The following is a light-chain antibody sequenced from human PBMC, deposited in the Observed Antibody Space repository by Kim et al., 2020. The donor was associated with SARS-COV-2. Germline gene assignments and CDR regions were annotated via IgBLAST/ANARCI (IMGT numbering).Light chain of an antibody. CDR1: QSISSY. V-gene: IGKV1-39*01. Sequence: DIQMTQSPSSLSASVGDRVTITCRASQSISSYLNWYQQKPGKAPKLLIYAASSLQSGVPSRFSGSGSGTDFTLTISSLQPEDFATYYCQPSYSTPMYTFGQGTKLEI. CDR2: AAS. CDR3: QPSYSTPMYT. J-gene: IGKJ2*01.